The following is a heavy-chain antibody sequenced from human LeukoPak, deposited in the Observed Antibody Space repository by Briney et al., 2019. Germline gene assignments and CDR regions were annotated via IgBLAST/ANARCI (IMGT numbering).Heavy chain of an antibody. CDR1: GYTFTSYG. Sequence: ASVKVSCKASGYTFTSYGISWVRQAPGQGLEWMGWISAYNGNTNYAQKPQGRVTMTTDTSTSTAYMELRSLRSDDTAVYYCARGPMVRGASPIDYWGQGTLVTVSS. J-gene: IGHJ4*02. V-gene: IGHV1-18*01. D-gene: IGHD3-10*01. CDR3: ARGPMVRGASPIDY. CDR2: ISAYNGNT.